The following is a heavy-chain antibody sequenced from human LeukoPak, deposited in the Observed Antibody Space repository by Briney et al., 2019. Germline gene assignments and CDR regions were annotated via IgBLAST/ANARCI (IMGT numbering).Heavy chain of an antibody. D-gene: IGHD1-26*01. CDR3: ARIEWERLGRAFDI. CDR1: GFTVSSNY. V-gene: IGHV3-53*01. Sequence: GGSLRLSCAASGFTVSSNYMSWVRQAPGKGLEWVSSIYSAGATHYAESVKGRFTISRDNSKNTLYLQMNSLRAEDMAVYYCARIEWERLGRAFDIWGQGTMVTVSS. J-gene: IGHJ3*02. CDR2: IYSAGAT.